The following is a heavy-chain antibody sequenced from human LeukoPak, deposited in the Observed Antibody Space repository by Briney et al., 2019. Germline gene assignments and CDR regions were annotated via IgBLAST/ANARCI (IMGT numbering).Heavy chain of an antibody. CDR3: AKAFVGLDYFDY. J-gene: IGHJ4*02. CDR1: GFTFSSYA. CDR2: ISGSGGST. D-gene: IGHD3-16*02. V-gene: IGHV3-23*01. Sequence: GGSLRLSCAASGFTFSSYAMSWVRQAPGKGLEWVSAISGSGGSTYYADSVKGRFTISRDNSKNTLYLQMNSLRAEDTAAYYCAKAFVGLDYFDYWGQGTLVTVSS.